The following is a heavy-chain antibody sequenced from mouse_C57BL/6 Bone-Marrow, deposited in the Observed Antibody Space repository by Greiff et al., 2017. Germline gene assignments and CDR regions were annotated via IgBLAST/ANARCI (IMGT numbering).Heavy chain of an antibody. CDR1: YTFTDYYM. CDR3: IITTRYFDV. CDR2: YPGCGNTY. D-gene: IGHD1-1*01. V-gene: IGHV1-83*01. J-gene: IGHJ1*03. Sequence: VQLQQSGPELVKPGASVKMSCKASGYTFTDYYMHWVKQKPGKGLEWIGEIYPGCGNTYYNEKFKGKATLTADTSSSTAYMQLISLTSEDTAVYFCAIITTRYFDVWGTGTTVTVSS.